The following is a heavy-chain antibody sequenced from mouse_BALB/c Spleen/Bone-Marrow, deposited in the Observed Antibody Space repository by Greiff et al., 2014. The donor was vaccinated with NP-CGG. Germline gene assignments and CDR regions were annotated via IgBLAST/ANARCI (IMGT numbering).Heavy chain of an antibody. CDR3: ANYYYGSHFDY. CDR2: IDPANGNT. CDR1: GFNIKDTY. D-gene: IGHD1-1*01. Sequence: DVQLVESGAALVKPGASVKLSCTASGFNIKDTYMHWVKQRPEQGLEWIGGIDPANGNTKYDPKFQGKATITADTSSNTAYLQLSSLTSEDTAVYYCANYYYGSHFDYWGQGTTLTVSS. J-gene: IGHJ2*01. V-gene: IGHV14-3*02.